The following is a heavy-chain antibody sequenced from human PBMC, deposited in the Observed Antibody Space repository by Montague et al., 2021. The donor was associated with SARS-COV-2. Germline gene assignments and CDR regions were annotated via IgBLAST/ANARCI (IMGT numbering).Heavy chain of an antibody. CDR1: GDSISSTDHY. J-gene: IGHJ4*02. CDR3: ARHLRVGNRWNGFEADY. D-gene: IGHD1-1*01. Sequence: SETLSLTSTVSGDSISSTDHYWAWMRQPPGKGLEWIVSIFYSGSTYYNPSLKSRVTISVDTSKNLFSLQLNSVTPADTSVYYCARHLRVGNRWNGFEADYWGQGALVSVSS. V-gene: IGHV4-39*01. CDR2: IFYSGST.